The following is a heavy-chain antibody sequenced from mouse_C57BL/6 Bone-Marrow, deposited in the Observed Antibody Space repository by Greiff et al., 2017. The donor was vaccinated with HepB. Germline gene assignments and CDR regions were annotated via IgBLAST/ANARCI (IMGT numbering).Heavy chain of an antibody. CDR3: ARQGVYYDYDDWYFDV. D-gene: IGHD2-4*01. CDR2: ISNGGGST. V-gene: IGHV5-12*01. Sequence: EVQLVESGGGLVQPGGSLKLSCAASGFTFSDYYMYWVRQTPEKRLEWVAYISNGGGSTYYPDTVKGRFTISRDNAKNTLYLQMSRLKSEDTAMYYCARQGVYYDYDDWYFDVWGTGTTVTVSS. J-gene: IGHJ1*03. CDR1: GFTFSDYY.